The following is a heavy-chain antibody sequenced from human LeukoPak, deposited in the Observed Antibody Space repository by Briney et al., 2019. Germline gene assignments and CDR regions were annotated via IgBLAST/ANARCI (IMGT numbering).Heavy chain of an antibody. CDR2: ISSSGSTI. Sequence: GGSLRLSCAASGFTFSSYEMNWVRQAPGKGLEWVSYISSSGSTIYYTDSVKGRFTISRDNAKNSLYLQMNSLRAEDTAVYYCARGAVYSSSIGDYWGQGTLVTVSS. D-gene: IGHD6-6*01. CDR1: GFTFSSYE. V-gene: IGHV3-48*03. J-gene: IGHJ4*02. CDR3: ARGAVYSSSIGDY.